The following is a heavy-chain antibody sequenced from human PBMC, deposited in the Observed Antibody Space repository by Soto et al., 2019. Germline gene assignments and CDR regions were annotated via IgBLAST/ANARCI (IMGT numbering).Heavy chain of an antibody. CDR3: ARDPPPNSNYYYYGMDV. V-gene: IGHV1-46*01. Sequence: ASVKVSCTASGYTFTSYYMHWVRQAPGQGLEWMGIINPSGGSTSYAQKFQGRVAMTRDTSTSTVYMELSSLRSEDTAVYYCARDPPPNSNYYYYGMDVWGQGTTVTVSS. CDR1: GYTFTSYY. D-gene: IGHD7-27*01. CDR2: INPSGGST. J-gene: IGHJ6*02.